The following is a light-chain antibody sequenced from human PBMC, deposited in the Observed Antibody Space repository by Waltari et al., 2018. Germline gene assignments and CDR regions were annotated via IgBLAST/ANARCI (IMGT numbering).Light chain of an antibody. Sequence: QSALTQPPSVSGSPGQSVTISCTGTSSDVGSYNRFSWYQQPPGTAPKVMIYEVSNRPSGVPDRFSGSKAGNTAALTISGLQAEDEADYYCSSYATGSTYVVFGGGTKLTVL. CDR3: SSYATGSTYVV. J-gene: IGLJ2*01. CDR1: SSDVGSYNR. V-gene: IGLV2-18*02. CDR2: EVS.